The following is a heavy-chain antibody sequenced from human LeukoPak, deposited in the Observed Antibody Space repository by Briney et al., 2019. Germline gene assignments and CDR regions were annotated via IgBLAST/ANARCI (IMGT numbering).Heavy chain of an antibody. CDR3: ARDLDGGYYGSGSRLYYFDY. CDR2: ISAYNGNT. Sequence: ASVNVFCKASGYTFTSYGISWVRQAPGQGLEWMGWISAYNGNTNYAQKLQGRVTMTTDTSTSTAYMELRSLRSDDTAVYYCARDLDGGYYGSGSRLYYFDYWGQGTLVTVSS. CDR1: GYTFTSYG. D-gene: IGHD3-10*01. J-gene: IGHJ4*02. V-gene: IGHV1-18*01.